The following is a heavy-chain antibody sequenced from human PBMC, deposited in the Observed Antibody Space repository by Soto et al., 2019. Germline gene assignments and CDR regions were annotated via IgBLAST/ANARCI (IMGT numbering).Heavy chain of an antibody. D-gene: IGHD6-19*01. Sequence: SETLSLTCTVSGGSISSGDYYWSWIRQPPGKGLEWIGYIYYSGSTYYNPSLKSRGTISVDTSKNQFSLKLSSVTAADAAVYYCALTRRSSLLEVAGPGFEYWGQGTLVTVS. CDR2: IYYSGST. J-gene: IGHJ4*02. CDR1: GGSISSGDYY. V-gene: IGHV4-30-4*01. CDR3: ALTRRSSLLEVAGPGFEY.